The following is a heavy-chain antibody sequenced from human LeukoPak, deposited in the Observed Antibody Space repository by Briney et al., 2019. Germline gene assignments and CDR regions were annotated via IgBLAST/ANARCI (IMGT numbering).Heavy chain of an antibody. CDR1: GGSISSYY. D-gene: IGHD3-22*01. CDR3: ARDKKYYYDSNGMDV. Sequence: SETLSLTCTVSGGSISSYYWSWIRQPPGKGLEWIGYIYYSGSTNYNPSLKSRVTISVDTSKNQFSLKLSSVTAADTAVYYCARDKKYYYDSNGMDVWGQGTTVTVTS. CDR2: IYYSGST. V-gene: IGHV4-59*12. J-gene: IGHJ6*02.